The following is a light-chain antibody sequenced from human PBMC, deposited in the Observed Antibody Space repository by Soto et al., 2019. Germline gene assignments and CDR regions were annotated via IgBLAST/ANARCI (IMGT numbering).Light chain of an antibody. CDR1: STDVDGYDY. Sequence: QSAVTQPASVSGSPGQSITISCTGASTDVDGYDYVSWYQQHPGQAPKLMIYDVNNRPSGVSYRFSGSKSGDTASLTISGLQAEDDADYYCSSYTSSAPFYVFGTGTKLTVL. CDR3: SSYTSSAPFYV. J-gene: IGLJ1*01. V-gene: IGLV2-14*03. CDR2: DVN.